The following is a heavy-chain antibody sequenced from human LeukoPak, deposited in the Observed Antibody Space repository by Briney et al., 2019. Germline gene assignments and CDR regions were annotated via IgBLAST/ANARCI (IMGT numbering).Heavy chain of an antibody. CDR3: ASHIAAAGSDAFDI. CDR2: IYHSGST. J-gene: IGHJ3*02. V-gene: IGHV4-38-2*01. CDR1: GYSISSGYY. D-gene: IGHD6-13*01. Sequence: SSETLSLTCAVSGYSISSGYYRGWIRQPPGKGLEWIGSIYHSGSTYYNPSLKSRVTISVDTSKNQFSLKLSSVTAADTAVYYCASHIAAAGSDAFDIWGQGTMVTVSS.